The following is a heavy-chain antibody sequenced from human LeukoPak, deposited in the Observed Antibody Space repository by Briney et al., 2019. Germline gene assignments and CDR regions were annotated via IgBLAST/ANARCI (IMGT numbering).Heavy chain of an antibody. V-gene: IGHV4-39*07. J-gene: IGHJ3*02. CDR2: IYYSGST. CDR3: ARVTVTSARGAFDI. D-gene: IGHD4-17*01. Sequence: SETLSLTCTVSGGSISSSSYYWGWIRQPPVKGLEWIGSIYYSGSTYYNPSLKSRVTISVDTSKNQFSLKLSSVTAADTAVYYCARVTVTSARGAFDIWGQGTMVTVSS. CDR1: GGSISSSSYY.